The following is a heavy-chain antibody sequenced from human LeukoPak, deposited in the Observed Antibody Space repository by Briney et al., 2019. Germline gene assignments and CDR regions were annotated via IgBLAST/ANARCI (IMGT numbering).Heavy chain of an antibody. V-gene: IGHV3-30*04. J-gene: IGHJ4*02. Sequence: GGSLRLSCAVSGFTFSSYAMHWVRQAPGKGLEWVAVISYDGNNKYYADSVKGRFTISRDNSKNRLYLQMNSLRAEDTAVYYCARVLGSGDYENLDYFDYWGQGTLVTVSS. CDR1: GFTFSSYA. D-gene: IGHD4-17*01. CDR3: ARVLGSGDYENLDYFDY. CDR2: ISYDGNNK.